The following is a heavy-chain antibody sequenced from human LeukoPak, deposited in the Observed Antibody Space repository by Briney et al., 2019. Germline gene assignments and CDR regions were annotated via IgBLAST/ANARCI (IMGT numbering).Heavy chain of an antibody. CDR1: GGSINTKAHY. Sequence: SETLSLTCTVSGGSINTKAHYWACIRQTPGKGLEWIGSVCYNGNTYYNPSLKSRVAISVDTSKNQFSLRLSSVTAADTAVYYCAKHGEDSTGYYADFFDHCGQGTLITVSS. D-gene: IGHD3-22*01. J-gene: IGHJ4*02. V-gene: IGHV4-39*01. CDR2: VCYNGNT. CDR3: AKHGEDSTGYYADFFDH.